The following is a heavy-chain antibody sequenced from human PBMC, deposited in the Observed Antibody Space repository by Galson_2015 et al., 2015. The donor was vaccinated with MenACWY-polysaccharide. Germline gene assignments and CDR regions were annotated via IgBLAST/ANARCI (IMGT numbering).Heavy chain of an antibody. CDR2: IIPILGMS. J-gene: IGHJ6*02. CDR1: GGRFSSFG. CDR3: AREGRVFSYGRGGSMDV. V-gene: IGHV1-69*04. D-gene: IGHD5-18*01. Sequence: SVKVSCKASGGRFSSFGISWVRQAPGQGLEWMGRIIPILGMSKYTQKFQDRVTITADESTSTAYMELRSLKSEDTAVYYCAREGRVFSYGRGGSMDVWGQGTTVTVSS.